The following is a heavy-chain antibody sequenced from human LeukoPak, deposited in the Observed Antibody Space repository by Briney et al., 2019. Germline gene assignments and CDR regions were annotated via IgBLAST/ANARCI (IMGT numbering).Heavy chain of an antibody. CDR3: ARGVGSYLEYCFDY. V-gene: IGHV4-38-2*02. Sequence: SETLSLTCTVSGYSISSGYYWGWIRQPPGKGLEWIGSIYHSGSTYYNPSLKSRVTISVDTSKNQSSLKLSSVTAADTAVYYCARGVGSYLEYCFDYWGQGTLVTVSS. J-gene: IGHJ4*02. D-gene: IGHD1-26*01. CDR1: GYSISSGYY. CDR2: IYHSGST.